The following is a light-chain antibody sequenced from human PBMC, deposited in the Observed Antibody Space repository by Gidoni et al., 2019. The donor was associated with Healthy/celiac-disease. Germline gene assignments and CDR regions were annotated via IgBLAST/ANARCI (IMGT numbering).Light chain of an antibody. CDR2: DVS. CDR1: SSDVGGYNY. Sequence: QSALTQPRSVSGSPGQSVTISCTGTSSDVGGYNYVSWYHQHPGKAPKLMIYDVSKRPSGVPDRFSGSKSGNTASLTISGLQAEDEADYYCYSYAGSYTWVCGGGTKLTVL. J-gene: IGLJ2*01. CDR3: YSYAGSYTWV. V-gene: IGLV2-11*01.